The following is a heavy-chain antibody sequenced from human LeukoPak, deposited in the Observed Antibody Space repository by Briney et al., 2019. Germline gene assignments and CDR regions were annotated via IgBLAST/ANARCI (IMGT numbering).Heavy chain of an antibody. J-gene: IGHJ4*02. V-gene: IGHV3-33*08. CDR1: GFTFSSYR. CDR3: ATDPTRVGDYGLDY. D-gene: IGHD4-17*01. CDR2: IWYDGSNK. Sequence: GGSLRLSCAASGFTFSSYRMHWVRQAPGKGLEWVAVIWYDGSNKYYADSVKGRFTISRDSSRNTLYLQMNSLRAEDTAVYYCATDPTRVGDYGLDYCGPGTLVTVSS.